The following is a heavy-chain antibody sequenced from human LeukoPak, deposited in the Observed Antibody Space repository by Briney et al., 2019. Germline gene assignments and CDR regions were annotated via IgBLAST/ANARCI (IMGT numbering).Heavy chain of an antibody. CDR3: ARTLNPTYYDFWSGYYYYYYGMDV. J-gene: IGHJ6*02. Sequence: ASVKVSFKASGNTFTSYYIHWVRQAPGQGLEWMGIINPSGGSISYAQKFQGRVTMTRDTSTSTVYMELSSLRSEDTAVYYCARTLNPTYYDFWSGYYYYYYGMDVWGQGTTVTVSS. D-gene: IGHD3-3*01. V-gene: IGHV1-46*01. CDR2: INPSGGSI. CDR1: GNTFTSYY.